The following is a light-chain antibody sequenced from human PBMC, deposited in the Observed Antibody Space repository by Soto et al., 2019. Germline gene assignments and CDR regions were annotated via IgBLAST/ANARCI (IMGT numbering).Light chain of an antibody. V-gene: IGKV1-39*01. CDR3: QQSYSTPRT. J-gene: IGKJ1*01. Sequence: DIQMTQSPSSLSASVGDRVTITCRASQSISSYLNWYQQKPGKAPKLLIYAASSLQSGVPSRFSGSGSGTEFTLTISRLQPEDFATYYCQQSYSTPRTFGQGTKVDIK. CDR2: AAS. CDR1: QSISSY.